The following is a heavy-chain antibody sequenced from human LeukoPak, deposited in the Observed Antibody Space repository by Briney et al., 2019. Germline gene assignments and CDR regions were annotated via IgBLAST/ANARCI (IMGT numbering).Heavy chain of an antibody. J-gene: IGHJ5*02. Sequence: SETLSLTCAAYGGSFSGYYWSWIRQPPGKGLEWIGEINHSGSTNYNPSLKSRVTISVDTSKNQFSLKLSSVTAADTAVYYCARGWRITMVRGVIGNWFDPWGQGTLVTVSS. CDR1: GGSFSGYY. CDR2: INHSGST. CDR3: ARGWRITMVRGVIGNWFDP. D-gene: IGHD3-10*01. V-gene: IGHV4-34*01.